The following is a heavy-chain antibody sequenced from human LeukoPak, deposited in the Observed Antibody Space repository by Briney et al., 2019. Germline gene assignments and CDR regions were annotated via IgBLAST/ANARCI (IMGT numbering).Heavy chain of an antibody. CDR2: IYPGDSGP. V-gene: IGHV5-51*01. J-gene: IGHJ3*01. CDR1: GYSFTSYC. D-gene: IGHD2-15*01. CDR3: GTSRDRVPLQDDVFDV. Sequence: GESLKISCKVSGYSFTSYCIGWVRQMPGKGLEWMGIIYPGDSGPTYSPSFQGQVTISVDKSINTAYLQWSSLQASDTAMYYCGTSRDRVPLQDDVFDVWGQGTMVTVST.